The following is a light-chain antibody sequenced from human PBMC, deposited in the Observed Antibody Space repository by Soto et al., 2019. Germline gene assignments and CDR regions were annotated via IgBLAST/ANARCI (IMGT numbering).Light chain of an antibody. CDR2: GAS. CDR3: HQYGSSPRT. CDR1: QSVSSIY. J-gene: IGKJ1*01. V-gene: IGKV3-20*01. Sequence: PGERATLSCRASQSVSSIYLAWYQQKPGQAPRLLIYGASSRATGIPDRFSGSGSGTDFTLTISRLEPEDFAVYYSHQYGSSPRTFGQGTKV.